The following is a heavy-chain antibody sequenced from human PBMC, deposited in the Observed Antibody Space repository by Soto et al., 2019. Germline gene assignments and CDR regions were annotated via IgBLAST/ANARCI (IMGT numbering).Heavy chain of an antibody. Sequence: PGESLKISCKASGYSFTNYWIGWARQMPGKGLEWVGIIYLGDSDARYSPSFQGQVTISRDNSKNTLYLQMNILRVEDTAVYFCATAGNYRFDNWGLGTLVTVSS. CDR1: GYSFTNYW. D-gene: IGHD1-1*01. J-gene: IGHJ4*02. CDR2: IYLGDSDA. V-gene: IGHV5-51*01. CDR3: ATAGNYRFDN.